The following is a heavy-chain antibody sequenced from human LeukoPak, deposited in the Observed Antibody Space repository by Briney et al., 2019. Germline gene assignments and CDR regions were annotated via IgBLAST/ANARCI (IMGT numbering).Heavy chain of an antibody. CDR1: GYTFTSYA. Sequence: ASVKASCKASGYTFTSYAMHWVRQAPGQRLEWMGWINAGNGNTKYSQKFQGRVTITRDTSASTAYMELSSLRSEDTAVYYCARDPLLGYCSSTSCYPPSYYFDYRGQGTLVTVSS. J-gene: IGHJ4*02. D-gene: IGHD2-2*01. CDR3: ARDPLLGYCSSTSCYPPSYYFDY. V-gene: IGHV1-3*01. CDR2: INAGNGNT.